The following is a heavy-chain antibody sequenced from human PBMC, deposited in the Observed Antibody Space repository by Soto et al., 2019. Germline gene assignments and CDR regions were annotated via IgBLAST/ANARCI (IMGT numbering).Heavy chain of an antibody. CDR3: AKDDSNRWYNYYAMDV. CDR1: GFTFYKYG. V-gene: IGHV3-30*18. D-gene: IGHD3-22*01. J-gene: IGHJ6*02. CDR2: ISHDGSNK. Sequence: QVQLVESGGGVVQPGRSLRLSCAASGFTFYKYGMHWVRQAPGKGLEWVALISHDGSNKYYVDSVKGRFTIARDNSKNTVFLQMNSLRPEDTALYFCAKDDSNRWYNYYAMDVWDQGTTVTVSS.